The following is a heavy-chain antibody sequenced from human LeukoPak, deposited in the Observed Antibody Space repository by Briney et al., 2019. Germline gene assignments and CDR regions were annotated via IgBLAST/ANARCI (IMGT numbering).Heavy chain of an antibody. CDR1: GGSFSGYY. D-gene: IGHD3-22*01. CDR2: INHSGST. V-gene: IGHV4-34*01. CDR3: ARHGARRYYYDSSGYYYFDY. Sequence: PSETLSLTCAVYGGSFSGYYWSWIRQPPGKGLEWIGEINHSGSTNYNPSLKSRVTISVDTSKNQFSLKLSSVTAADTAVYYCARHGARRYYYDSSGYYYFDYWGQGTLVTVSS. J-gene: IGHJ4*02.